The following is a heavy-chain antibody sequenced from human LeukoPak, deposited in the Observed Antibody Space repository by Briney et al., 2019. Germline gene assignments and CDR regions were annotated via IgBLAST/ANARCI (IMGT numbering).Heavy chain of an antibody. V-gene: IGHV3-7*01. CDR3: AKGGKWDVTPFDY. Sequence: PGGSLRLSCEASGFTFGNHYMSWVRQAPGKGLEWVANIKQDGSEQYYVSSVRGRFIISRDNSKNTLYLQMNSLRAEDTAVYYCAKGGKWDVTPFDYWGQGTLVTVSS. CDR2: IKQDGSEQ. CDR1: GFTFGNHY. J-gene: IGHJ4*02. D-gene: IGHD1-26*01.